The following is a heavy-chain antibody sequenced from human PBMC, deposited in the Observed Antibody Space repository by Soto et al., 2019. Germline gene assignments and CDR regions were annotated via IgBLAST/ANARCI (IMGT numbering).Heavy chain of an antibody. CDR3: ARLAISGSPRFDY. CDR1: GDSVISETYY. CDR2: IYYSGTT. D-gene: IGHD1-20*01. V-gene: IGHV4-61*01. J-gene: IGHJ4*02. Sequence: PPETLSLTCTVSGDSVISETYYWSWIRQPPGKGLEWIGHIYYSGTTKYIPSLESRVIISIDTSKSQFSLKLNSVTAADTAMYYCARLAISGSPRFDYWGQGTPVTVSS.